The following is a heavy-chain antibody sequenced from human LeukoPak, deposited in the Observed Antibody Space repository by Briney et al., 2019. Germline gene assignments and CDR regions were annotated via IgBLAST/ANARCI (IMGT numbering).Heavy chain of an antibody. J-gene: IGHJ4*02. V-gene: IGHV1-18*01. CDR1: GYSFTNYG. CDR3: ATYSAAGRTYYFDY. CDR2: ISPYNGNT. D-gene: IGHD6-13*01. Sequence: EASVKVSCKASGYSFTNYGITWVRQAPGQGLEWMGWISPYNGNTNYAQKLQGRATMTRDTSTSTAYMELRSLRSDDTAVYYCATYSAAGRTYYFDYWGQGALVTVSS.